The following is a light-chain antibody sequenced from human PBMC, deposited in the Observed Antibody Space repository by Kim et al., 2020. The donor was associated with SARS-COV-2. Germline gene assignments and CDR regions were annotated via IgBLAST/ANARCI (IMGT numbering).Light chain of an antibody. J-gene: IGLJ2*01. V-gene: IGLV2-14*03. Sequence: GQPSTNSSPGTSSDIGLYPDASWYQCNPGKAPKLIIYDVTKRPSGVSFRFSASKSGNTASLTISGLQGEDEADYYCSSFASSSIVIFGGGTQLTVL. CDR2: DVT. CDR3: SSFASSSIVI. CDR1: SSDIGLYPD.